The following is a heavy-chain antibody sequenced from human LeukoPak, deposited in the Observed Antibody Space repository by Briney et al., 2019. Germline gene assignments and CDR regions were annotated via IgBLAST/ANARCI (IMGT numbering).Heavy chain of an antibody. D-gene: IGHD3-16*02. V-gene: IGHV3-30*02. CDR3: ARGVDWLSSAFDI. CDR1: GFTFSSYG. CDR2: IQYDGSNE. Sequence: GGSLRLSCAASGFTFSSYGMHWVRQAPGKGLEWVAYIQYDGSNEQYADSVKGRFSISRDSSKNILYLQMNSLRAEDTAVYYCARGVDWLSSAFDIWGQGTMVTVSS. J-gene: IGHJ3*02.